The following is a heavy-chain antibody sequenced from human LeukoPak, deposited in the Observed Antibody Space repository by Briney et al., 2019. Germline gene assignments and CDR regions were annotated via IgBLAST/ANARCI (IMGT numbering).Heavy chain of an antibody. J-gene: IGHJ4*02. CDR1: GFTFDDYA. D-gene: IGHD6-13*01. V-gene: IGHV3-9*01. Sequence: GGSLRLSCAASGFTFDDYAMHWVRQAPGKGLEWVSGISWNSGSIGYADSVKGRFTISRDNAKNSLYLQMNSLRAEDTALYYCVRPYSSSWSIDYWGQGTLVTVSS. CDR2: ISWNSGSI. CDR3: VRPYSSSWSIDY.